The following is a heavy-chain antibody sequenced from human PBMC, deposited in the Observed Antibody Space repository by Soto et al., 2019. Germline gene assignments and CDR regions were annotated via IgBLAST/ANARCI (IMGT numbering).Heavy chain of an antibody. CDR1: GFTFSSYD. CDR3: AIVSGIAADPRHDAFEV. D-gene: IGHD6-13*01. V-gene: IGHV3-13*04. J-gene: IGHJ3*01. Sequence: GGSLRLSCSASGFTFSSYDMHWVRQVTGKGLEWVSAIGTAGDTYYPDSVKGRFTISRENAKNSLDLQMNSLRADDTAVYYCAIVSGIAADPRHDAFEVWGQGTRVTVSS. CDR2: IGTAGDT.